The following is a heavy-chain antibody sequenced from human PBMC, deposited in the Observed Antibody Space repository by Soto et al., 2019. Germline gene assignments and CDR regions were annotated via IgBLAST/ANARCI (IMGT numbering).Heavy chain of an antibody. Sequence: QVKLVQSGAEVTKPGSSGKVSCRASGGTFNKDAISWVRQAPGQGLEWMGGIIPVFGATNYAQRFQGRVRITAVESTSTAYREGSSLRSEDTAVYYCAGSLEWSYALNQLVITTFGCYWGQGTLVTVSP. V-gene: IGHV1-69*01. CDR2: IIPVFGAT. D-gene: IGHD3-22*01. CDR3: AGSLEWSYALNQLVITTFGCY. J-gene: IGHJ4*02. CDR1: GGTFNKDA.